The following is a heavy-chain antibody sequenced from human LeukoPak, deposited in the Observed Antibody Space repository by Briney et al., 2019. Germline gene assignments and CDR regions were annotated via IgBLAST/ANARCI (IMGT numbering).Heavy chain of an antibody. CDR2: IRNDGSNE. CDR3: AKDRGDLPPYFDY. V-gene: IGHV3-30*02. CDR1: GFSFSVYA. J-gene: IGHJ4*02. Sequence: GGSLRLSCAASGFSFSVYAMHRVRQAQGKGLEWVAFIRNDGSNENYADSVKGRFTISRDKSKNTLYLQMNSLRAEDTAVYYCAKDRGDLPPYFDYWGQGTLVTVSS. D-gene: IGHD2-21*02.